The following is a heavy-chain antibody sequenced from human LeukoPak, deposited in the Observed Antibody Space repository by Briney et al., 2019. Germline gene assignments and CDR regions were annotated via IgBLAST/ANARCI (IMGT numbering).Heavy chain of an antibody. J-gene: IGHJ4*02. CDR3: ARHGSGRYYPAEGRVDY. D-gene: IGHD3-10*01. V-gene: IGHV1-46*03. Sequence: SVKVSCKAFGYGFTSYYIHWVRQAPGQALEWMGIINPSVGGTNYARKFQGRVTMTRDTSTSTVYMELSSLRSEDTAVYYCARHGSGRYYPAEGRVDYWGQGTLVSVSS. CDR2: INPSVGGT. CDR1: GYGFTSYY.